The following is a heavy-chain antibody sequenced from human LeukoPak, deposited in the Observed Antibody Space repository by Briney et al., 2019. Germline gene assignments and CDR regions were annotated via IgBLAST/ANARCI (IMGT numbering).Heavy chain of an antibody. CDR3: ARGPYCRGDCFPWLDS. Sequence: GGSLRLSCAASGFTLSDYVMNWVRQAPGEGLEWVSSISSSSSYIYYADSVKGRFAISRDNAKNSLYLQMSSLRAEDTAVYYCARGPYCRGDCFPWLDSWGQGTLVTVSS. CDR2: ISSSSSYI. D-gene: IGHD2-21*02. V-gene: IGHV3-21*01. J-gene: IGHJ5*01. CDR1: GFTLSDYV.